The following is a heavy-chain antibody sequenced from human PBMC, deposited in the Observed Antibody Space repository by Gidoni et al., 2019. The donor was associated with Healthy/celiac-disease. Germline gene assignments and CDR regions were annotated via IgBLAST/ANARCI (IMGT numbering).Heavy chain of an antibody. CDR3: AREVLRYFDPWYYFDY. D-gene: IGHD3-9*01. CDR2: INHSGST. Sequence: QVQLQQWGAGLLKPSETLSLTCAVYGGSFSGYYWSWIRQPPGKGLEWIGAINHSGSTNYNPSLKSRVTISVDTSKNQFSLKLSSVTAADTAVYYCAREVLRYFDPWYYFDYWGQGTLVTVSS. CDR1: GGSFSGYY. J-gene: IGHJ4*02. V-gene: IGHV4-34*01.